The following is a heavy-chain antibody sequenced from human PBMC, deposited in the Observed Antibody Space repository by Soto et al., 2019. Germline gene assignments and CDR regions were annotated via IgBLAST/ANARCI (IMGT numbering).Heavy chain of an antibody. CDR3: ASGLGYKA. Sequence: QVQLQESGPGLVKPSQTLSLTCTVSGDSVSSSSYYWSWIRQHPGKGLEWIGYIHHSGTTYYNPSIKTRITLSVDTSKNQFSLRLSSVTAADTAVYYCASGLGYKARGQGTLVTVSS. J-gene: IGHJ1*01. CDR2: IHHSGTT. D-gene: IGHD5-12*01. CDR1: GDSVSSSSYY. V-gene: IGHV4-31*03.